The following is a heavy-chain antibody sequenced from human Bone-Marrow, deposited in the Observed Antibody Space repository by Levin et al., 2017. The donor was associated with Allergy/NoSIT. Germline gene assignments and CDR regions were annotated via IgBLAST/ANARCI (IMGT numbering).Heavy chain of an antibody. D-gene: IGHD6-13*01. CDR1: GGSFSGDY. V-gene: IGHV4-34*01. CDR3: ARVVEAGGEYNWFDP. Sequence: SQTLSLTCAVSGGSFSGDYWSWIRQSPGKGLEWIGEINHSGSTNYNPSLKSRVTISVDASKNQFYLNLSSVTAAYTAVYYCARVVEAGGEYNWFDPWGQGTLVTVSS. CDR2: INHSGST. J-gene: IGHJ5*02.